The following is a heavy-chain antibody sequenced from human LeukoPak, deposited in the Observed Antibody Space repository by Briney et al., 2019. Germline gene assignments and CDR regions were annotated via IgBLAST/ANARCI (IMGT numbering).Heavy chain of an antibody. CDR1: GGSISSSSYY. CDR3: ASAAQTLGYCSGGSCYSSRPFDY. Sequence: SETLSLTCTVSGGSISSSSYYWGWIRQPPGKGLEWIGSINYSGSTYYNPSLKSRVTISVDTSKNQFSLKLSSVTAADTAVYYCASAAQTLGYCSGGSCYSSRPFDYWGQGTLVTVSS. CDR2: INYSGST. J-gene: IGHJ4*02. V-gene: IGHV4-39*01. D-gene: IGHD2-15*01.